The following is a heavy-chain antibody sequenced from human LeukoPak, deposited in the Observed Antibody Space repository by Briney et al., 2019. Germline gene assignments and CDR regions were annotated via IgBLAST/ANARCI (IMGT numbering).Heavy chain of an antibody. CDR3: AKDISVSVAVAGD. D-gene: IGHD6-19*01. J-gene: IGHJ4*02. Sequence: GGSLTLSCAASGFTFSSYAMHWVRQAPGKGLEWVAVISYDGSNKYYADSVKGRFTISRDNSKNTLYLQMNSLRAEYTAVYYCAKDISVSVAVAGDWGQGTLVTVSS. CDR1: GFTFSSYA. V-gene: IGHV3-30-3*01. CDR2: ISYDGSNK.